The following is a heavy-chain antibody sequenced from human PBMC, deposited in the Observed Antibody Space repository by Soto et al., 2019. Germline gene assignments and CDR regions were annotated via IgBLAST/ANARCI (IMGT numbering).Heavy chain of an antibody. CDR3: AKERGDYFDY. J-gene: IGHJ4*02. Sequence: EVQLLESGGGLVQPGGSLRLSCAASGFTFSSYAMSWVRQAPGKGLEWVSAISGSGGSTYYADSVKGRFTISRDNSKNPLYPQMNSLKAGDTGVYYCAKERGDYFDYWGQGTLVTVSS. V-gene: IGHV3-23*01. CDR2: ISGSGGST. CDR1: GFTFSSYA. D-gene: IGHD3-16*01.